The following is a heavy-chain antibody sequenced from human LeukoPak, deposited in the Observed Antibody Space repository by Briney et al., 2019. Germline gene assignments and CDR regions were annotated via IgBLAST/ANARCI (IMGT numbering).Heavy chain of an antibody. Sequence: SQTLSLTCTVSGGSISSGGYYWSWIRQHPGKGLEWIGYIYYSGSTYYNPSLKRRVTISVDTSKNQFSLKLSSVTAADTAVYYCARDGWGYDILTGYKNYYYYGMDVWGQGTTVTVSS. J-gene: IGHJ6*02. V-gene: IGHV4-31*03. CDR1: GGSISSGGYY. CDR3: ARDGWGYDILTGYKNYYYYGMDV. CDR2: IYYSGST. D-gene: IGHD3-9*01.